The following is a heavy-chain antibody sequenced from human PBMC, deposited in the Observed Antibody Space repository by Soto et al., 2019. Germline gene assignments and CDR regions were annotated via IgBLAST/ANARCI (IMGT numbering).Heavy chain of an antibody. CDR2: ISGGDGAT. J-gene: IGHJ4*02. CDR1: GFTFSLYA. Sequence: EVQLLESGGGLVQPGGSLRLSCTVSGFTFSLYAMSWVRQAPGKGLEWVSGISGGDGATYYADSVKGRFTISRDNSKSTLYLQMSSLRAEDTAVYYCAKDRVTYSFDFFDYWGQGALVTVSS. CDR3: AKDRVTYSFDFFDY. V-gene: IGHV3-23*01. D-gene: IGHD2-15*01.